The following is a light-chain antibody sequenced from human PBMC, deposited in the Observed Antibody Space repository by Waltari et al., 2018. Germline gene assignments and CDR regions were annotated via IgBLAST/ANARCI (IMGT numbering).Light chain of an antibody. CDR2: GAS. J-gene: IGKJ4*01. V-gene: IGKV3-15*01. CDR1: QSVSSN. Sequence: EIVMTQSPATLSVSPGERATLSCRASQSVSSNLAWYQQKPGQAPRTLIYGASTRATGIPARFSGSGSGTEFTLTISSLQSEDFAVYYCQQYNNWPPLTFGGGTKVEIK. CDR3: QQYNNWPPLT.